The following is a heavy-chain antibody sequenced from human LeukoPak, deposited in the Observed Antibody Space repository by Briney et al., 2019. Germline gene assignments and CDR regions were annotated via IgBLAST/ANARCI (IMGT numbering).Heavy chain of an antibody. CDR1: GFTFSSYE. CDR3: ARETTVTTADAFDI. D-gene: IGHD4-17*01. V-gene: IGHV3-48*03. Sequence: GGSLRLSCAASGFTFSSYEMNWVRQAPGKGLEWVSYISSSGSTIYYADSVKGRFTISRDNAKNSLYLQMNSLRAEDTALYFCARETTVTTADAFDIWGQGTMVTVSS. CDR2: ISSSGSTI. J-gene: IGHJ3*02.